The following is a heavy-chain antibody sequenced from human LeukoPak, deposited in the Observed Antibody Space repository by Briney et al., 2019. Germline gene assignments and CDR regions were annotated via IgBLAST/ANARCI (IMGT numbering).Heavy chain of an antibody. Sequence: SETLSLTCTVSGGSISSSSYYWGWIRQPPGKGLEWIGSIYYSGSTYYNPSLKSRVTISVDTSKNKFSLKLSSVTAADTAVYYCARRDYGDYVGYYFDYWGQGTLVTVSS. V-gene: IGHV4-39*01. J-gene: IGHJ4*02. CDR1: GGSISSSSYY. CDR2: IYYSGST. D-gene: IGHD4-17*01. CDR3: ARRDYGDYVGYYFDY.